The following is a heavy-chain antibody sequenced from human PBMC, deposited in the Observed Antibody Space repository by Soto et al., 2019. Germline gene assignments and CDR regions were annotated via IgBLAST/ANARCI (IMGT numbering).Heavy chain of an antibody. J-gene: IGHJ6*01. CDR2: ISAYDGNT. Sequence: GASVKVSCKASGYTFTSYGMSWVRQAPLQVLEWMVCISAYDGNTNYAQKLQGRDTMTTDTYKSTAYMQLRSLRSDDTAVYYCARRIIAGGDLWSGYSPKLNPRRTHYYYYRMEVWGQGTTVTLSS. V-gene: IGHV1-18*04. CDR3: ARRIIAGGDLWSGYSPKLNPRRTHYYYYRMEV. CDR1: GYTFTSYG. D-gene: IGHD3-3*01.